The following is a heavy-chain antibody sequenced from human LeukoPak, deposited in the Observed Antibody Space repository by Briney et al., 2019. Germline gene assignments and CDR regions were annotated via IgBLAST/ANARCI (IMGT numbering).Heavy chain of an antibody. Sequence: GGSPRLSCAASGFTFSSYSMNWVRQAPGKGLEWVSSISSSSSYIYYADSVKGRFTISRDNAKNSLYLQMNSLRAEDTAVYYCARGGSVAARPDYWGQGTLVTVSS. V-gene: IGHV3-21*01. CDR3: ARGGSVAARPDY. D-gene: IGHD6-6*01. CDR1: GFTFSSYS. CDR2: ISSSSSYI. J-gene: IGHJ4*02.